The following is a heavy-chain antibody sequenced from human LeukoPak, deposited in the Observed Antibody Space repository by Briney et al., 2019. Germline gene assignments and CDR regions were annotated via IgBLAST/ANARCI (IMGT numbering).Heavy chain of an antibody. CDR3: ARKDDSSGYYVDQ. D-gene: IGHD3-22*01. J-gene: IGHJ4*02. V-gene: IGHV4-59*01. Sequence: SETLSLTCTVSGGSISSYYWSWIRQPPGKGLEWIGYVFYSGTTNYNPSLKSRVTISVDTSKNQFSLNLRSVTAADTAVYYCARKDDSSGYYVDQWGQGTLVTVSS. CDR1: GGSISSYY. CDR2: VFYSGTT.